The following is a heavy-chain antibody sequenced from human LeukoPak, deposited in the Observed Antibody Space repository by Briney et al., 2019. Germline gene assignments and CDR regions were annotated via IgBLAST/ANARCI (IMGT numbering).Heavy chain of an antibody. V-gene: IGHV4-39*07. J-gene: IGHJ4*02. CDR1: GGSISSSSYY. D-gene: IGHD6-6*01. CDR3: AREMYSSSEHDY. Sequence: PSETLSLTCTVSGGSISSSSYYWGWIRQPPGKGLEWIGSIYYSGSTYYNPSLNSRVTISVDTSKNQFSLKLSSVTAADTAVYYCAREMYSSSEHDYWGQGTLVTVSS. CDR2: IYYSGST.